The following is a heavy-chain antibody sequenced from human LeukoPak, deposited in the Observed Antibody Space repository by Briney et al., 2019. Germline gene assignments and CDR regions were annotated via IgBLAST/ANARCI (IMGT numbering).Heavy chain of an antibody. CDR1: GFTFSNFW. Sequence: GGSLRLSCAASGFTFSNFWMSWVRQAPGKGLEWVANIKQDGSEKYYVDSVKGRFTISRDNAKNSLYLQMNSLRDEDTALYYCAKPMYDFWSGYPGNWFDPWGQGTLVTVSS. D-gene: IGHD3-3*01. V-gene: IGHV3-7*03. CDR3: AKPMYDFWSGYPGNWFDP. CDR2: IKQDGSEK. J-gene: IGHJ5*02.